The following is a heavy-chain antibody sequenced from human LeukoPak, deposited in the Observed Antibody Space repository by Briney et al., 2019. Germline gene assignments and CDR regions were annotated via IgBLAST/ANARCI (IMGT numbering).Heavy chain of an antibody. Sequence: GGSLRLSCAASGFTFSSYGMHWVRQAPGKGLEWVAVISYDVGKKYYADSVKGRFTISRDNSKNTLSLQMNSLRAEDTAIYYCATYRQVLLPFESWGQGTLVTVSS. CDR3: ATYRQVLLPFES. CDR2: ISYDVGKK. V-gene: IGHV3-30*03. J-gene: IGHJ4*02. CDR1: GFTFSSYG. D-gene: IGHD2-8*02.